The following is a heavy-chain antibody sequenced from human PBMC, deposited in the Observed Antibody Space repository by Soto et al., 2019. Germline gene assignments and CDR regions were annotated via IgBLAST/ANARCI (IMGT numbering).Heavy chain of an antibody. J-gene: IGHJ6*03. CDR3: TRLTTSYCSSTSCYANYYYYYYMDV. CDR1: GFTFSGSA. D-gene: IGHD2-2*01. V-gene: IGHV3-73*01. CDR2: IRSKANSYAT. Sequence: GGSLRLSCAASGFTFSGSAMHWVRQASGKGLEWVGRIRSKANSYATAYAASVKGRFTISRDDSKNTAYLQMNSLKTEDTAVYYCTRLTTSYCSSTSCYANYYYYYYMDVWGKGTTVTVSS.